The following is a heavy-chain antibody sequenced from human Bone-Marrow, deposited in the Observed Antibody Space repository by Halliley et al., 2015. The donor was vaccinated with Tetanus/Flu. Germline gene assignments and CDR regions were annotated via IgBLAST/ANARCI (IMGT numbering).Heavy chain of an antibody. V-gene: IGHV4-34*01. J-gene: IGHJ3*02. CDR3: AGDRDYGEEWWGFDI. D-gene: IGHD2-8*01. Sequence: TLSLTCAVSGGSFSGCCWSWIRQPPGKGLEWIGEINHSGTTHYNPSLKSRVTISVDTSKNQFSLKLNSVTAADPAVYYCAGDRDYGEEWWGFDIWGQGTMVAVSS. CDR2: INHSGTT. CDR1: GGSFSGCC.